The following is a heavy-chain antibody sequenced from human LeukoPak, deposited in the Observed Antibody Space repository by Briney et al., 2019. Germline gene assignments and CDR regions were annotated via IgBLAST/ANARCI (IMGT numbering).Heavy chain of an antibody. Sequence: PSETLSLTCTVSGFSISGGFFWGWIRQPPGKGLEWIGGIFHLGSTTYNPSLKSRVAISVDTSENHFSLKLNSVTAADTAVYYCARGAAAGVDYWGQGTLVTVSA. V-gene: IGHV4-38-2*02. CDR2: IFHLGST. D-gene: IGHD6-13*01. CDR1: GFSISGGFF. CDR3: ARGAAAGVDY. J-gene: IGHJ4*02.